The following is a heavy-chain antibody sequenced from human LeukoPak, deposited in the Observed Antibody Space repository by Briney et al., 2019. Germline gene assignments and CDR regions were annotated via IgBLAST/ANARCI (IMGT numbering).Heavy chain of an antibody. CDR2: INHTGNT. D-gene: IGHD2-15*01. CDR3: ARPGRQVVEGEDYYYYYMDV. V-gene: IGHV4-34*01. Sequence: SETLCLTCAVYGGSFRAYYWSWIRQPPEEGLEWIGEINHTGNTNYNPSLKSRVTMSVDTSKNQFSLKLSSVTAADTAVYYCARPGRQVVEGEDYYYYYMDVWGKGTTVTVSS. J-gene: IGHJ6*03. CDR1: GGSFRAYY.